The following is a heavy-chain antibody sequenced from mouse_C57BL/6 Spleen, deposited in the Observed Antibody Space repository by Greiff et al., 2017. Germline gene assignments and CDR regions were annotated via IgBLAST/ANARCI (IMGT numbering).Heavy chain of an antibody. J-gene: IGHJ1*03. CDR1: GYTFTSYW. V-gene: IGHV1-69*01. D-gene: IGHD2-4*01. Sequence: QVQLQQPGAELMMPGASVKLSCKASGYTFTSYWMHWVKQRPGQGLEWIGEIDPSDSYTNYNQKFKGKSTLTVDKSSSTAYMQLSSLTSEDSAVYYCARTDYDVFYWYFDVWGTGTTVTVSS. CDR2: IDPSDSYT. CDR3: ARTDYDVFYWYFDV.